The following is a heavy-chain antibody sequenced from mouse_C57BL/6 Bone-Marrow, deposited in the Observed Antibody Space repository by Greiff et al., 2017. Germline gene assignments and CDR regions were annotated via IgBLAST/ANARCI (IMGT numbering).Heavy chain of an antibody. V-gene: IGHV14-4*01. CDR1: GFNIKDDY. Sequence: EVKLMESGAELVRPGASVKLSCTASGFNIKDDYMHWVKQRPEQGLEWIGWIDPENGDTEYASKFQGKATITADTSSNTAYLQLSSLTSEDTAVYYCTTHGHRFAYWGQGTLVTVSA. CDR2: IDPENGDT. J-gene: IGHJ3*01. CDR3: TTHGHRFAY. D-gene: IGHD1-1*02.